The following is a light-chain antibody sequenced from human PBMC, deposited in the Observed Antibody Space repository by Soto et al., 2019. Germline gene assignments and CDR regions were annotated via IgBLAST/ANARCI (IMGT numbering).Light chain of an antibody. CDR3: QQYHSSSFT. J-gene: IGKJ2*01. V-gene: IGKV1-5*01. CDR1: QSITYW. CDR2: DVF. Sequence: DIQMTQSPSSLAAPVGDRVTITCRASQSITYWLAWYQQKPGRAPKLLIYDVFNLQSGVPSRFSGSGSGTEFTLTISSLQPDDSATYYSQQYHSSSFTIGQGTQLEIK.